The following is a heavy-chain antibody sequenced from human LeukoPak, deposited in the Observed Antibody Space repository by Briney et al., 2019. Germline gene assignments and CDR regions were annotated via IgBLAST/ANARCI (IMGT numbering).Heavy chain of an antibody. CDR1: GGSISSSSYY. CDR3: ASIIWFGELFSLSYFDY. J-gene: IGHJ4*02. Sequence: PSETLSLTCTVSGGSISSSSYYWGWIRQPPGKGLEWIGSIYYSGSTYYNPSLKSRVTISVDTSKNQFSLKLSSVTAADTAVYYCASIIWFGELFSLSYFDYWGQGTLVTVSS. V-gene: IGHV4-39*07. D-gene: IGHD3-10*01. CDR2: IYYSGST.